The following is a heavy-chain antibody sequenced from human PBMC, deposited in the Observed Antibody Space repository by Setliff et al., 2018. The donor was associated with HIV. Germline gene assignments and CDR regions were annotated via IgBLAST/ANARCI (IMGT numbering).Heavy chain of an antibody. J-gene: IGHJ3*02. CDR2: ISGTGETS. D-gene: IGHD2-15*01. V-gene: IGHV3-23*01. CDR3: ARGGFNHAFDI. Sequence: GGSLRLSCAASGFAFRTYAMGWVRQAPGKGLEWISYISGTGETSYYADSVQGRFTISRDNAESTVYLQMGSLSADDTAVYYCARGGFNHAFDIWGQGTMVTVSS. CDR1: GFAFRTYA.